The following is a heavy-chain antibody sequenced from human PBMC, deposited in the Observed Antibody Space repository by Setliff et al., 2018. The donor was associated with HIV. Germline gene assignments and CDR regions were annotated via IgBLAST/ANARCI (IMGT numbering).Heavy chain of an antibody. Sequence: SETLSLTCTVSGGSISSYYWSWIRQPPGKGLEWIGYIYTSGSTNYNPSLKSRVTISVDTSKNQSSLKLSSVTAADTAVYYCARQLDPNAFDIWGQGTMVTVSS. V-gene: IGHV4-59*08. CDR3: ARQLDPNAFDI. CDR2: IYTSGST. D-gene: IGHD3-3*01. CDR1: GGSISSYY. J-gene: IGHJ3*02.